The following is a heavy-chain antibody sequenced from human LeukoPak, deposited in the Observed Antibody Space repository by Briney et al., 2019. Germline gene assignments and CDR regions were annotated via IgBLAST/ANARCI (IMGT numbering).Heavy chain of an antibody. Sequence: SETLSLTCAVYGGSFSGYYWSWIRQPPGKGLEWIGEINHSGSTNYNPSLKSRVTISVDTSKNQFSLKLSSVTAADTAVYYCARGADRFPLDYWGQGTLVTVSS. CDR2: INHSGST. V-gene: IGHV4-34*01. D-gene: IGHD2-21*01. J-gene: IGHJ4*02. CDR1: GGSFSGYY. CDR3: ARGADRFPLDY.